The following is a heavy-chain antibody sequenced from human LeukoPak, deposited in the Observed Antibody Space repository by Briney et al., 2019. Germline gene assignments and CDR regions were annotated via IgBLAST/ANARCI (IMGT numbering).Heavy chain of an antibody. CDR1: GYSISSGYY. CDR2: IYHSGST. J-gene: IGHJ4*02. CDR3: ARGSVFQRGYYVY. V-gene: IGHV4-38-2*02. D-gene: IGHD3-22*01. Sequence: SETLSLTCTVSGYSISSGYYWGWIRQPPGKGLEWIGSIYHSGSTYYNPSLKSRVTISVDTSKNQFSLKLSSVTAADTAVYYCARGSVFQRGYYVYWGQGTLVTVSS.